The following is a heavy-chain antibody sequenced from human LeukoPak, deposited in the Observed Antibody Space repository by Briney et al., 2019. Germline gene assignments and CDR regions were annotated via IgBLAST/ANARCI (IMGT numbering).Heavy chain of an antibody. CDR1: GFTFSSNW. J-gene: IGHJ4*02. V-gene: IGHV3-74*01. CDR3: VRDGVGAPPFDY. Sequence: PGGSLRLSCAASGFTFSSNWMHWVRQAPGKGLVWVSRIKGDGSSTSYADSVKGRFTISRDNAKNTLLLQMNSLRAEDTAVYYCVRDGVGAPPFDYWGQGALVTVSS. CDR2: IKGDGSST. D-gene: IGHD1-26*01.